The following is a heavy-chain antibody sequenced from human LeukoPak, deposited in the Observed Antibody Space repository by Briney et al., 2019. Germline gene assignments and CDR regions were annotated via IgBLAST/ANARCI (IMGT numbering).Heavy chain of an antibody. J-gene: IGHJ3*02. CDR2: ISSNSRYI. D-gene: IGHD5-24*01. Sequence: GGSLRLSCAASGFTLSDHSVNWVRQAPGEGLQWVSSISSNSRYIYTAKSVEGRFTTSRDNAQNSLYLQMNSLRADDTAVYYCTRTLEMTSYKDAFDIWGQGTMVTVSS. CDR1: GFTLSDHS. CDR3: TRTLEMTSYKDAFDI. V-gene: IGHV3-21*01.